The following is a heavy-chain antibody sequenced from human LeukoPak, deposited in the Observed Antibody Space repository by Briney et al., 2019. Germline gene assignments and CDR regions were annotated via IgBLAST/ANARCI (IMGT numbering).Heavy chain of an antibody. V-gene: IGHV4-34*01. CDR2: INHSGST. CDR3: ASGYSSGWSRY. J-gene: IGHJ4*02. D-gene: IGHD6-19*01. CDR1: GGSFSGYY. Sequence: SETLSLTCAVYGGSFSGYYWSWIRQPPGKGLEWIGEINHSGSTNYNPSLKSRVTISVDTSKNQFSLKLSSVTAADTAVYYCASGYSSGWSRYWGQGTLVTVSS.